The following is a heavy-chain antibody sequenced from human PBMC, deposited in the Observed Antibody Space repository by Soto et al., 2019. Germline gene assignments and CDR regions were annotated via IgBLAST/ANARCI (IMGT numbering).Heavy chain of an antibody. Sequence: QVQLVESGGGVVQPGRSLRLSCAASGFTFSSYAMHWVRQAPGKGLEWVAVISYDGSNKYYADSVKGRFTISRDNSKNTLYLQKNSLRAEDTAVYYGAGEWELVPWALDYWGQGTLVTVSS. D-gene: IGHD1-26*01. CDR1: GFTFSSYA. CDR2: ISYDGSNK. J-gene: IGHJ4*02. V-gene: IGHV3-30-3*01. CDR3: AGEWELVPWALDY.